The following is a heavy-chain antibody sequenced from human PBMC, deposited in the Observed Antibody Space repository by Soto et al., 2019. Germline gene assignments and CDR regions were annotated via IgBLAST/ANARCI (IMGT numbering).Heavy chain of an antibody. V-gene: IGHV3-30-3*01. J-gene: IGHJ6*02. CDR2: ISYDGSNK. CDR3: ARVITMVRGVSFRYYYYGMDV. CDR1: GFTFSSYA. D-gene: IGHD3-10*01. Sequence: PGGSLRLSCAASGFTFSSYAMHWVRQAPGKGLEWVAVISYDGSNKYCADSVKGRFTISRDNSKNTLYLQMNSLRAEDTAVYYCARVITMVRGVSFRYYYYGMDVWGQGTTVTVSS.